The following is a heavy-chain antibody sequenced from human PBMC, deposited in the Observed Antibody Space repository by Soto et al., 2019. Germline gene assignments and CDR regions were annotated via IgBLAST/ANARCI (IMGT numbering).Heavy chain of an antibody. CDR1: GGSPSNYN. CDR3: ARERTYQMSGDDTLDI. J-gene: IGHJ3*02. D-gene: IGHD2-21*01. V-gene: IGHV4-4*07. CDR2: IYSNGKA. Sequence: QGKLQESGPGLVRPSETLSLTCTVSGGSPSNYNWNWVRRSAGKGLEGIGRIYSNGKAYYNPSLKSRVTMSLDTLNNQVSLRLSSVTAADTAKYYCARERTYQMSGDDTLDIWGLGTMVTVSP.